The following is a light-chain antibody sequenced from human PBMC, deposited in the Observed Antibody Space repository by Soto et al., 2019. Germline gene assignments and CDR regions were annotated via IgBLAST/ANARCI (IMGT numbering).Light chain of an antibody. CDR1: QSISIY. CDR3: QQSYNIPRAT. Sequence: DIQMPQSQSSLSASVGERVTITCRASQSISIYLNWYQQKPGKAPKVLIYAASSLQSGVPPRFSGSGSGTDFTLTISSLQPEDFATYFCQQSYNIPRATFGQGNKVDIK. CDR2: AAS. V-gene: IGKV1-39*01. J-gene: IGKJ1*01.